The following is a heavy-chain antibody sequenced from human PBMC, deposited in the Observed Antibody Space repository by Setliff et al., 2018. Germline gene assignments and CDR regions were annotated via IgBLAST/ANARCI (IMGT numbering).Heavy chain of an antibody. V-gene: IGHV4-34*01. CDR3: ARDRPDHYEGAFDI. Sequence: LSLTCAVYDGSFSDYYWTWIRQPPGKGLEWIGEINHYGSTNYKSSLRSRVTISLDTSENQFSLKLSSVTAADTAVYYRARDRPDHYEGAFDIWGQGTMVTVSS. D-gene: IGHD4-17*01. CDR1: DGSFSDYY. CDR2: INHYGST. J-gene: IGHJ3*02.